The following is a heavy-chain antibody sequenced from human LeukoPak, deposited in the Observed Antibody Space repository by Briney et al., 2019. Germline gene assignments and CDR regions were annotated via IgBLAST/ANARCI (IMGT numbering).Heavy chain of an antibody. CDR2: VRSKTDGGTT. CDR3: TTSYYFDSSGYDFGY. V-gene: IGHV3-15*01. J-gene: IGHJ4*02. Sequence: GGSLRLSCAASGFTFANAWMSWVRQAPGKGLEWVGRVRSKTDGGTTDSAAPVKGRFTISRDDSKNTLYLEMNSLKTEDTAVYYCTTSYYFDSSGYDFGYWGQGTLVTVSS. D-gene: IGHD3-22*01. CDR1: GFTFANAW.